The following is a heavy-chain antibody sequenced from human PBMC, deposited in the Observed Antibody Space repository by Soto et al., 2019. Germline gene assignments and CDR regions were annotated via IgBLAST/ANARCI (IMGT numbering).Heavy chain of an antibody. J-gene: IGHJ5*02. CDR3: ARGGPSTGPDWSDP. CDR2: IYYSGNT. V-gene: IGHV4-31*03. CDR1: GGSITSGGYY. Sequence: VQLQESGPGLVKPSQTLSLTCTVSGGSITSGGYYWSWIRQNPGKGLEWIGYIYYSGNTYYIPSLKSRVTLSEDTSKNQSSLKLSSVTAADTAVYFCARGGPSTGPDWSDPWGQGTLVTVSS.